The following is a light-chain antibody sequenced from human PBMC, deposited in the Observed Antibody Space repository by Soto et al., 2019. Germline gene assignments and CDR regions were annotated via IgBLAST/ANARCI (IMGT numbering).Light chain of an antibody. CDR3: QSYDSSLSGVV. Sequence: QSVLTQPPSVSGAPGQRVTISCTGSSSNIGAGHDIHWYQQVPGTAPKLLIYGNNNRPSGVPDRFSGSKSGTSASLAIIGLQAEDEADYYCQSYDSSLSGVVFGGGTKVTVL. J-gene: IGLJ2*01. CDR2: GNN. CDR1: SSNIGAGHD. V-gene: IGLV1-40*01.